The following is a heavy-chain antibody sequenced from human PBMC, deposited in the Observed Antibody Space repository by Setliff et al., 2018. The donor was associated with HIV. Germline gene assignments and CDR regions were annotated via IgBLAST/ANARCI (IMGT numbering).Heavy chain of an antibody. CDR2: IIPIFGSI. Sequence: VASVKVSCKASGGTFSNYAISWVRQAPGQGLEWMGGIIPIFGSINYAQKFQGRVTITTDESTSTAYMELSSLRSEDTAVYYCARVPNQELYFYGMDVWGQGTTVTVS. CDR3: ARVPNQELYFYGMDV. D-gene: IGHD1-7*01. J-gene: IGHJ6*02. V-gene: IGHV1-69*05. CDR1: GGTFSNYA.